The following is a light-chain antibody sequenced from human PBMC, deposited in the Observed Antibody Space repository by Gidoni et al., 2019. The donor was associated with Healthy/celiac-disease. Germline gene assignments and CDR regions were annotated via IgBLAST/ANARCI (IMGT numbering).Light chain of an antibody. V-gene: IGLV2-14*04. CDR3: SSYTSSSTLDVV. CDR1: SSDVGGYNY. CDR2: DVS. J-gene: IGLJ2*01. Sequence: ITISCTGTSSDVGGYNYVSCYQQHPGKAPKLMIYDVSNRPSGVANRLSCSKSGNTASLTISGLQAEDEAYYYCSSYTSSSTLDVVFGGGTKLTVL.